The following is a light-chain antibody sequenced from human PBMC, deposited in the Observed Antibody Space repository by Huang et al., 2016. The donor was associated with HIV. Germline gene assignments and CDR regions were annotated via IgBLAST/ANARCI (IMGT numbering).Light chain of an antibody. CDR2: AAS. Sequence: AIRITQSPSSLSASTGDRVTITCRASQGISSYLAWYKHKPGKAPKLLIYAASTLQIGVPSRFSGSGSVTDFTLTISCLQSEDFATYYCQQYDSYPPYTFGQGTKLEIK. V-gene: IGKV1-8*01. J-gene: IGKJ2*01. CDR1: QGISSY. CDR3: QQYDSYPPYT.